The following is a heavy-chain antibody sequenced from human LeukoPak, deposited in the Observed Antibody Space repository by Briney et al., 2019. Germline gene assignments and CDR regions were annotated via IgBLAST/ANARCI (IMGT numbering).Heavy chain of an antibody. Sequence: GRSLRLSCAASGFTFSSYGMHWVRQAPGKGLEWVAVISYDGSNKYYADSVKGRFTISRDNSKNTLYLQMNSLRAEDTAVYYCAKGGGSWGIAFDIWGQGTMVTVSS. D-gene: IGHD2-15*01. CDR2: ISYDGSNK. J-gene: IGHJ3*02. V-gene: IGHV3-30*18. CDR3: AKGGGSWGIAFDI. CDR1: GFTFSSYG.